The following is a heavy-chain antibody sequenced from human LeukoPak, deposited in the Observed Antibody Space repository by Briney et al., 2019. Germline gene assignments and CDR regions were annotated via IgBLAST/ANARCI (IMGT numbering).Heavy chain of an antibody. CDR2: IYNNGAT. CDR1: GGSINRSTYY. V-gene: IGHV4-39*07. J-gene: IGHJ3*02. CDR3: ARAHPTSFQWLVRDWRRSRDAFDI. D-gene: IGHD6-19*01. Sequence: SETLSLTCTVSGGSINRSTYYWGWIRQPRGKGLEWIGSIYNNGATYRSPSLKSRVTISVDTSKNQFSLRLSSVTAADTAVYYRARAHPTSFQWLVRDWRRSRDAFDIWGQGTMVTVSS.